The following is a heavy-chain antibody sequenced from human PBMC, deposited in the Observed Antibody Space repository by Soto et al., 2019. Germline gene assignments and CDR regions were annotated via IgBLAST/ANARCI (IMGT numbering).Heavy chain of an antibody. J-gene: IGHJ4*02. D-gene: IGHD3-10*01. V-gene: IGHV1-69*12. CDR1: GGTFSSYA. CDR2: IIHIFDTE. CDR3: PRGRLADSHY. Sequence: QVQLVQPGAEVQKPGASVKVSCKASGGTFSSYAIIWVRLGPGQGLEWIVGIIHIFDTEDYAQKFQGRVTITADEPTSTADMELRSLRSEETAVYYCPRGRLADSHYWGQGTLATASA.